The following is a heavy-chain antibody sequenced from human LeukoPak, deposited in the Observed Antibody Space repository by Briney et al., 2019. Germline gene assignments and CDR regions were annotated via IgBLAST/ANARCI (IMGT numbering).Heavy chain of an antibody. D-gene: IGHD2-21*02. CDR3: ASVLYCGADCYSGRYFFDY. CDR1: GYTFTSYD. J-gene: IGHJ4*02. V-gene: IGHV1-46*01. Sequence: ASVKVSCKASGYTFTSYDMHWVRQAPGQGLEWMVIINPSGDSTSYAQKFQGRVTMTRDTSTSTVYMELSSLRSEDTAVYYCASVLYCGADCYSGRYFFDYWGQGVLVTVSS. CDR2: INPSGDST.